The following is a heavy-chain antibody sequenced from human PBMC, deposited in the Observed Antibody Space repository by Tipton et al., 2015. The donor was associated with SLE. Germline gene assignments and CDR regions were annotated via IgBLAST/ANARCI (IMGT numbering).Heavy chain of an antibody. D-gene: IGHD3-3*01. CDR1: GFTFSSYA. Sequence: SLGLSCAASGFTFSSYAMSWVRQAPGKGLEWVSAISGSGGSIYYADSVKGRFTISRDNSKNTLYLQMNSLRAEDTAVYYCARGLTIFGVVGDHFDYWGQGTLVTVSS. J-gene: IGHJ4*02. CDR3: ARGLTIFGVVGDHFDY. CDR2: ISGSGGSI. V-gene: IGHV3-23*01.